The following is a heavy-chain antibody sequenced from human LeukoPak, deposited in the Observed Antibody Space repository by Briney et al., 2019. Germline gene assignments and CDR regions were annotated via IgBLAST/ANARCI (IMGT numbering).Heavy chain of an antibody. D-gene: IGHD2-15*01. CDR1: GYTFTGYY. CDR3: ARTPRRVGAFDI. V-gene: IGHV1-2*02. J-gene: IGHJ3*02. Sequence: GASVKVSCKASGYTFTGYYMHWVRQAPGQGLEWMGWINPSSGGTNYAQKFQGRVTMTRDTSISTAYMELSRLRSDDTAVYYCARTPRRVGAFDIWGQGTMVTVSS. CDR2: INPSSGGT.